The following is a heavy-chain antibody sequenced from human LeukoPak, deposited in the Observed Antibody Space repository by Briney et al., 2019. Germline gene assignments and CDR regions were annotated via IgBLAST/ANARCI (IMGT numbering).Heavy chain of an antibody. CDR2: TYYRSKWYN. CDR3: AREGRGYGSGRYYYYYGMDV. V-gene: IGHV6-1*01. D-gene: IGHD3-10*01. J-gene: IGHJ6*02. CDR1: GDSVSSNSAA. Sequence: SQTLSLTFAISGDSVSSNSAAWNWIRQSPSRGLEWLGRTYYRSKWYNDYAVSVKSRITINPDTSKNQFSLQLNSVTPEDTAVYYCAREGRGYGSGRYYYYYGMDVWGQGTTVTVSS.